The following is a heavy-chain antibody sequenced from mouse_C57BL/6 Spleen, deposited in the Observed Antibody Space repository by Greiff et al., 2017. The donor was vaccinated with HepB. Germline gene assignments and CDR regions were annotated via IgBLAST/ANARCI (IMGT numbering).Heavy chain of an antibody. D-gene: IGHD1-1*01. V-gene: IGHV1-69*01. Sequence: VQLQQPGAELVMPGASVKLSCKASGYTFTSYWMHWVKQRPGQGLEWIGEIDPSDSYTNYNQKFKGKSTLTVDKSSSTAYMQLSSLTSEDSAVYYCASGATTVPLDYWGQGTTLTVSS. J-gene: IGHJ2*01. CDR3: ASGATTVPLDY. CDR1: GYTFTSYW. CDR2: IDPSDSYT.